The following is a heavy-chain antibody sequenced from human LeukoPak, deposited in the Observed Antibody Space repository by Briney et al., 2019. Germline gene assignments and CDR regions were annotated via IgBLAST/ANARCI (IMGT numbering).Heavy chain of an antibody. CDR1: GDSVSSNSAV. J-gene: IGHJ6*02. Sequence: SRTLSLTCAISGDSVSSNSAVWNWIRQSPLRGLEWLGRTYYRSKWFNQYAVSVESRITINPDIAKNQFSLQLSSVTPEDTAVYYCAREDRRGYAGIYQYYNLDVWGQGTTVTVSS. D-gene: IGHD3-22*01. V-gene: IGHV6-1*01. CDR3: AREDRRGYAGIYQYYNLDV. CDR2: TYYRSKWFN.